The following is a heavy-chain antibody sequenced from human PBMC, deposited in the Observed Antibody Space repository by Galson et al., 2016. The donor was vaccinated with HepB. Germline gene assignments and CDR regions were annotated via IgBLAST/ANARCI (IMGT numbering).Heavy chain of an antibody. D-gene: IGHD5-24*01. CDR2: VSHDGSSE. J-gene: IGHJ4*02. Sequence: SLRLSCAASGFTFRFFDMHWVRQAPGQGREWVAVVSHDGSSELYAASARGRFPISRDNSKNTLNLQMNSLRADHAAVYYCAKDRESTRLQFSWVASYYFDFWGQGTLVSVSS. CDR3: AKDRESTRLQFSWVASYYFDF. CDR1: GFTFRFFD. V-gene: IGHV3-30*18.